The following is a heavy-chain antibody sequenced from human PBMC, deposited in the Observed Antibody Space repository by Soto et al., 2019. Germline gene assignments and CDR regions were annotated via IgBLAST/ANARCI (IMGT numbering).Heavy chain of an antibody. CDR3: ARGLLRGYSYGSYFDY. Sequence: GASVKVSCKASGGTFSSYAISWVRQAPGQGLEWMGGIIPIFGTANYAQKFQGRVTITADKSTSTAYMELSSLRSEDTAVYYCARGLLRGYSYGSYFDYWGQGTLVTV. D-gene: IGHD5-18*01. V-gene: IGHV1-69*06. CDR1: GGTFSSYA. CDR2: IIPIFGTA. J-gene: IGHJ4*02.